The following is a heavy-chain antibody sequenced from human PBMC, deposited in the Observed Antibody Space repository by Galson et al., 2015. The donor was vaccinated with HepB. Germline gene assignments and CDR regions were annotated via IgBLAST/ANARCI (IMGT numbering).Heavy chain of an antibody. V-gene: IGHV1-18*01. CDR2: ISAYNGNT. J-gene: IGHJ5*02. D-gene: IGHD2-2*01. Sequence: SVKVSCKASGYTFTSYGISWVRQAPGQGLEWMGWISAYNGNTNYAQKLQGRVTMTTDTSTSTAYMELRSLRSDDTAVYYCVREYCSSTSCYFGPWGQGTLVTVSS. CDR3: VREYCSSTSCYFGP. CDR1: GYTFTSYG.